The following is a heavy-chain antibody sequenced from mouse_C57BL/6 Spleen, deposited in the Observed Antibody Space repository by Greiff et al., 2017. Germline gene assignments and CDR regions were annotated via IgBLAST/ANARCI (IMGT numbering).Heavy chain of an antibody. CDR1: GYSFTGYY. CDR2: INPSTGGT. J-gene: IGHJ2*01. Sequence: EVKLMESGPELVKPGASVKISCKASGYSFTGYYMNWVKQSPEKSLEWIGEINPSTGGTTYNQKFKAKATLTVDKSSSTAYMQLKSLTSEDSAVYYCARSDYYYGTDYWGQGTTLTVSS. CDR3: ARSDYYYGTDY. D-gene: IGHD1-1*01. V-gene: IGHV1-42*01.